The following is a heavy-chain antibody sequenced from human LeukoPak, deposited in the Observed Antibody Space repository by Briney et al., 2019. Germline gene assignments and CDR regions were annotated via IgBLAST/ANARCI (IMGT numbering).Heavy chain of an antibody. CDR2: ISYDGSNK. Sequence: QTGGSLRLSCAASGFSFRSYGMHWVRQAPGKGLEWVAIISYDGSNKYYADSVKGRFTISRDNSKNTLYLQMNSLRAEDTAVYYCAKEEYISSWYPSDYWGQGTLVTVSP. CDR1: GFSFRSYG. V-gene: IGHV3-30*18. J-gene: IGHJ4*02. D-gene: IGHD6-13*01. CDR3: AKEEYISSWYPSDY.